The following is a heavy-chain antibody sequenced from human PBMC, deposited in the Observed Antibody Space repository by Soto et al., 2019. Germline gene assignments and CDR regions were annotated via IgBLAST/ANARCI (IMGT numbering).Heavy chain of an antibody. Sequence: LVESGGGLVRPGGSLRLSCAASGFSFTSYSLDWVRQAPGRRTEWLAYISPGGETVHYASSVQGRFTSSRDGSRNSLSLQMIGLTVEDTAMYSCARGFLSNSFDLWGPGTMVTVSS. V-gene: IGHV3-48*01. CDR2: ISPGGETV. CDR1: GFSFTSYS. J-gene: IGHJ3*01. CDR3: ARGFLSNSFDL. D-gene: IGHD3-3*01.